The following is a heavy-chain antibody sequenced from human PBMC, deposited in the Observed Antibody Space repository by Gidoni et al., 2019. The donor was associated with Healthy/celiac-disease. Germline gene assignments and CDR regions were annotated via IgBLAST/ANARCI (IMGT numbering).Heavy chain of an antibody. D-gene: IGHD6-13*01. Sequence: GGSIRLSCAASGFTFSNAWMSWVRQAPGKGLEWVGRIKSKTDGGTTDYAAPVKGRFTISRDDSKNTLYLQMNSLKTEDTAVYYCTTEPYSSSWYYYYYYYMDVWGKGTTVTVSS. CDR2: IKSKTDGGTT. J-gene: IGHJ6*03. V-gene: IGHV3-15*01. CDR3: TTEPYSSSWYYYYYYYMDV. CDR1: GFTFSNAW.